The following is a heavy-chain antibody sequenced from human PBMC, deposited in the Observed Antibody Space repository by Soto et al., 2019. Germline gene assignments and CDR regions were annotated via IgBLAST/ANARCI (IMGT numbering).Heavy chain of an antibody. J-gene: IGHJ5*02. CDR3: ARAGGDLGWFDP. CDR1: NYSITSGFS. V-gene: IGHV4-30-2*01. D-gene: IGHD3-10*01. CDR2: IYHSGST. Sequence: PSETLSLTCAVSNYSITSGFSWGWLRQPPGKGLEWIGYIYHSGSTYYNPSLKSRVTISVDRSKNQFSLKLSSVTAADTAVYYCARAGGDLGWFDPWGQGTLVTVSS.